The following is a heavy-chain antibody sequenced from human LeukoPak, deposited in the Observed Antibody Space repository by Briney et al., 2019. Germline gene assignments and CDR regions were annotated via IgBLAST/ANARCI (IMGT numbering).Heavy chain of an antibody. V-gene: IGHV4-30-2*01. D-gene: IGHD6-6*01. J-gene: IGHJ3*02. CDR3: ARDLEYSSSSDAFDI. CDR1: GGSISSGGYY. CDR2: IYHSGST. Sequence: SQTLSLTCTVSGGSISSGGYYWSWIRQPPGKGLEWIGYIYHSGSTYYNPSLKSRVTISVDRSKNQFSLKLSSVTAADTAVYYCARDLEYSSSSDAFDIWGQGTMVTVSS.